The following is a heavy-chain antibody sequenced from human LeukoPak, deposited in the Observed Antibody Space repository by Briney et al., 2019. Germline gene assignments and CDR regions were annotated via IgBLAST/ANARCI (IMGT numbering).Heavy chain of an antibody. CDR2: IRSDGINK. V-gene: IGHV3-30*02. Sequence: GGSLRLSCAASGFIFSNAWMNWVRQAPGKGLEWVAFIRSDGINKYHADSVKGRFTISRDNSKNTLYLQMNSLRAEDTAVYYCAKLGKTENHYGSGRFSYYYYMDVWGKGTTVTISS. CDR1: GFIFSNAW. CDR3: AKLGKTENHYGSGRFSYYYYMDV. D-gene: IGHD3-10*01. J-gene: IGHJ6*03.